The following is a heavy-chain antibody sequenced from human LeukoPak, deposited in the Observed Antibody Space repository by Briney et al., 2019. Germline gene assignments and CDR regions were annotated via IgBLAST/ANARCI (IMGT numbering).Heavy chain of an antibody. Sequence: GSLRLSCAASGLTFSSYWMSWVRQAPGKGLEWVANIKQDGSEKYYVDSVKGRFTISRDNAKNSLYLQMNSLRAEDTAVYYCARDKGYCSGGSCYGYYYGMDVWGQGTTVTVSS. CDR1: GLTFSSYW. CDR3: ARDKGYCSGGSCYGYYYGMDV. CDR2: IKQDGSEK. V-gene: IGHV3-7*01. D-gene: IGHD2-15*01. J-gene: IGHJ6*02.